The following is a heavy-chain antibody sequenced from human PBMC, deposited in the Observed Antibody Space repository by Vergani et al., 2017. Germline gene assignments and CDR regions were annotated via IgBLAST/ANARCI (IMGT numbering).Heavy chain of an antibody. J-gene: IGHJ5*02. CDR2: ISSSGSTI. CDR3: ARDAIVVVPAAPNWFDP. CDR1: GFTFSDYY. V-gene: IGHV3-11*01. D-gene: IGHD2-2*01. Sequence: QVQLVESGGGLVKPGGSLRLSCAASGFTFSDYYMSWIRQAPGKGLEWVSYISSSGSTIYYADSVNGRFTISRDNAKNSLYLQMNSLRAEDTAVYYCARDAIVVVPAAPNWFDPWGQGTLVTVSS.